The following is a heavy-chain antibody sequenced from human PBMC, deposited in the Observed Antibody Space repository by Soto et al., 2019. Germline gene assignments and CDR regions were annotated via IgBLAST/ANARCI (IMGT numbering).Heavy chain of an antibody. Sequence: QVQLVQSGAEVKKPGASVKVSCKASGYTFTSYGISWLRQAPGQGREWLGWISAYNGNTNYAQKIQGRVTLTTDTSTSTAYMELRSLRSDDTAVYYCARNSEPRGIAAAGNWVYWGQGTLVTVSS. J-gene: IGHJ4*02. CDR3: ARNSEPRGIAAAGNWVY. CDR1: GYTFTSYG. CDR2: ISAYNGNT. V-gene: IGHV1-18*01. D-gene: IGHD6-13*01.